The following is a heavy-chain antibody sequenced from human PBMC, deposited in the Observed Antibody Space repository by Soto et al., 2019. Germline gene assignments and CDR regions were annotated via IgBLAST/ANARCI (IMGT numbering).Heavy chain of an antibody. J-gene: IGHJ4*02. V-gene: IGHV1-8*01. CDR2: MNPNSGNT. CDR3: ERPIRFYGGTSPLNY. CDR1: GYTFTSYD. Sequence: QVQLVQSGAEVKKPGASVKVSCKASGYTFTSYDINWVRQATGQGLEWMGWMNPNSGNTGYAQKFQGRVTMTRNTSXNTAYMELSSLRSEATAVYYCERPIRFYGGTSPLNYWGQRTLVTVSS. D-gene: IGHD4-17*01.